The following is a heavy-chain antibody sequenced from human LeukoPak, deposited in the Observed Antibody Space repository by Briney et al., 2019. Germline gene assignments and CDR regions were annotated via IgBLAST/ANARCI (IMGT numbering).Heavy chain of an antibody. J-gene: IGHJ6*02. CDR2: IHYSGST. V-gene: IGHV4-59*01. D-gene: IGHD4-23*01. Sequence: SETLSLTCTVSGGSISDYYWSWMRQPPGKGLEWIGYIHYSGSTNYNPSLKSRVTISVDTPKNQLSLKLTSMTAADTAVYYCARELGATVVNYGMDVWGQGTTVTVSS. CDR1: GGSISDYY. CDR3: ARELGATVVNYGMDV.